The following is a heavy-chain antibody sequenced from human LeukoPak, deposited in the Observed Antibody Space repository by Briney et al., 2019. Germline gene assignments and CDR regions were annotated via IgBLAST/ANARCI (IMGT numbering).Heavy chain of an antibody. CDR2: MNPNSGNT. D-gene: IGHD6-13*01. CDR3: TRSIETLTYSSSWYFPVDY. V-gene: IGHV1-8*01. CDR1: GYTFTSYD. Sequence: ASVKVSCKASGYTFTSYDINWVRQATGQGLEWMEWMNPNSGNTGYAQKFQGRVTMTRNTSISTAYMELSSLRSEDTAVYYCTRSIETLTYSSSWYFPVDYWGQGTLVTVSS. J-gene: IGHJ4*02.